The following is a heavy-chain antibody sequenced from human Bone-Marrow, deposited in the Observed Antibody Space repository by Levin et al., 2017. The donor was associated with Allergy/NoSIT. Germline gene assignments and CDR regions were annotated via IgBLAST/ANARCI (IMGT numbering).Heavy chain of an antibody. D-gene: IGHD6-13*01. Sequence: GESLKISCAASGFTFSSYSMNWVRQAPGKGLGWVSYISSSGSATYYADSVKGRFTISRDNAKNSLYLQMNSLRDEDTAVYYCARDRGYSSSQYYFDYWGQGTLVTVSS. CDR2: ISSSGSAT. J-gene: IGHJ4*02. CDR3: ARDRGYSSSQYYFDY. V-gene: IGHV3-48*02. CDR1: GFTFSSYS.